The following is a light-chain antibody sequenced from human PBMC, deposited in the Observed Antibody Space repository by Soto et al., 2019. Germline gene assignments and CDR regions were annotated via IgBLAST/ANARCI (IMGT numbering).Light chain of an antibody. Sequence: QLVLTQSPSASASLGASVKLTCTLSSGHNTYAIAWHQQQPDKGPQYLMKVNSDGSHSRGDGIPDRFSGSSSGSERYLTISSPQSDDEADYYCQTWGTAQVVFGGGTKLTVL. CDR1: SGHNTYA. V-gene: IGLV4-69*01. J-gene: IGLJ3*02. CDR3: QTWGTAQVV. CDR2: VNSDGSH.